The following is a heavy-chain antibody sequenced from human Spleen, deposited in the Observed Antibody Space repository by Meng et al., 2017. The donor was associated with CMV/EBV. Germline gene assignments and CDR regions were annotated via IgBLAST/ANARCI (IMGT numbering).Heavy chain of an antibody. CDR2: INHSGST. CDR1: GGSFSGYY. V-gene: IGHV4-34*01. D-gene: IGHD3-22*01. J-gene: IGHJ4*02. Sequence: SETLSLTCAVYGGSFSGYYWSWIRQPPGKGLEWIGEINHSGSTNYNPSLKSRVTISVDTSKNQFSLKLSSVTAADTAVYYWARERVRQYYYDSSGNRSFDYWGQGTLVTVSS. CDR3: ARERVRQYYYDSSGNRSFDY.